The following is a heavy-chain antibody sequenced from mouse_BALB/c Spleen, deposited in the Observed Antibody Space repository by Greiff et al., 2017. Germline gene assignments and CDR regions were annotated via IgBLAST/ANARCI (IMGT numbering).Heavy chain of an antibody. CDR2: IYPGSGST. D-gene: IGHD2-14*01. CDR1: GYNFTSYW. Sequence: QVQLQQSGAELVKPGTSVKLSCKASGYNFTSYWINWVKLRPGQGLEWIGDIYPGSGSTNYNEKFKSKATLTVDTSSSTAYMQLSSLASEDSALYYCARSTYYRYFDYWGQGTTLTVSS. V-gene: IGHV1-55*01. CDR3: ARSTYYRYFDY. J-gene: IGHJ2*01.